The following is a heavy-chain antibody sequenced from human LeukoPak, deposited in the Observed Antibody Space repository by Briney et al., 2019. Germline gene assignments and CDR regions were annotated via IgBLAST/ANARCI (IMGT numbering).Heavy chain of an antibody. CDR3: AKAGSSSWDAFDY. V-gene: IGHV3-30*02. CDR1: GFTFSSYG. CDR2: IRYDGSNK. J-gene: IGHJ4*02. Sequence: GGSLRLSCAASGFTFSSYGMHWVRQAPGKGLEWVAFIRYDGSNKYYADSVKGRFTISGDNSKNTLYLQMNSLRAEDTAVHYCAKAGSSSWDAFDYWGQGTLVTVSS. D-gene: IGHD6-13*01.